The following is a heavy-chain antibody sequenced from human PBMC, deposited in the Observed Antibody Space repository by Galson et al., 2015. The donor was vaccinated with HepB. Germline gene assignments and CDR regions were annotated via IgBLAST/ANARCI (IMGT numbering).Heavy chain of an antibody. D-gene: IGHD6-19*01. J-gene: IGHJ6*03. Sequence: SVKVSCKASGYTFTGFYMHWVRQAPGQGLEWMGWISAYNGNTNYAQKLQGRVTMTTDTSTSTAYMELRSLRSDDTAVYYCARVGRAVAGFYYYYYMDVWGKGTTVTVSS. CDR3: ARVGRAVAGFYYYYYMDV. V-gene: IGHV1-18*04. CDR1: GYTFTGFY. CDR2: ISAYNGNT.